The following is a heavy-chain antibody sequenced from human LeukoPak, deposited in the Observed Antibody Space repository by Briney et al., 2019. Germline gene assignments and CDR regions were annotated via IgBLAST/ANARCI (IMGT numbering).Heavy chain of an antibody. CDR1: GGSISSSSYY. V-gene: IGHV3-66*01. D-gene: IGHD3-16*01. CDR3: ARDLGLTQDAFDI. J-gene: IGHJ3*02. Sequence: ETLSLTCTVSGGSISSSSYYWGWIRQPPGKGLEWVSVIYSGGSTYYADSVKGRFTISRDNSKNTLYLQMNSLRAEDTAVYYCARDLGLTQDAFDIWGQGTMVTVSS. CDR2: IYSGGST.